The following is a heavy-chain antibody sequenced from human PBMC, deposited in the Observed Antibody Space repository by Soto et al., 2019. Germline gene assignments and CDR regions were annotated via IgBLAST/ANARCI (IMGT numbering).Heavy chain of an antibody. Sequence: QVQLQESGPGLVKPSETLSLTCTVSGDYISSHYWSWIRQPPGKGLEWIGYVYHSGKTDSNPSLKSRVTISMDTSKNQISLGLPSVTAADAAVYYFARPTGIAPAIWYFDLWGRGTLVTVSS. D-gene: IGHD6-13*01. J-gene: IGHJ2*01. CDR2: VYHSGKT. CDR3: ARPTGIAPAIWYFDL. V-gene: IGHV4-59*11. CDR1: GDYISSHY.